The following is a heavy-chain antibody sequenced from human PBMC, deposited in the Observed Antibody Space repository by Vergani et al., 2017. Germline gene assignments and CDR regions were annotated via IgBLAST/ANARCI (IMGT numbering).Heavy chain of an antibody. J-gene: IGHJ6*02. CDR3: AKANSRNSGYDCLYYYEAMDV. CDR2: ISGSGGST. Sequence: EVQLLESGGDLVQPGGSLRLSCAASGFTFNHYAMNWVREAPGTGLEWVSGISGSGGSTYYTGSVKGRFTISRDSSKNTLYLQINSLSAGDTAVYYCAKANSRNSGYDCLYYYEAMDVGGQGTTVTVSS. CDR1: GFTFNHYA. V-gene: IGHV3-23*01. D-gene: IGHD5-12*01.